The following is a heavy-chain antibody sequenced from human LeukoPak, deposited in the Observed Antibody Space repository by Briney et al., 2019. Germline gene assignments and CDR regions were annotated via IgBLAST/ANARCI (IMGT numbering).Heavy chain of an antibody. V-gene: IGHV4-59*01. Sequence: SETLSLTCTVSGLSISSYYWSWIRQPPGKGLEWLGYIYYSGSTNYNPSIKSRATISVDTSKNQFSLKLSSVTAAETAVYYCARRVVPAAMVSSYYYMDVWGKGTTVTVSS. J-gene: IGHJ6*03. CDR3: ARRVVPAAMVSSYYYMDV. D-gene: IGHD2-2*01. CDR1: GLSISSYY. CDR2: IYYSGST.